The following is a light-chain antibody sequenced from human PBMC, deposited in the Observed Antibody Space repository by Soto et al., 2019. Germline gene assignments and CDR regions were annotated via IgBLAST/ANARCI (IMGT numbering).Light chain of an antibody. CDR3: QQRSNWPRT. Sequence: EIVLTQSPATLSLSPGERATLSCRASQSVSSYLAWYQQKPGQAPRLLIYDASNRATGIPARFSGSGSGTDFTLTISSLKPEDFAVSYCQQRSNWPRTFGQGNKVEIK. CDR1: QSVSSY. V-gene: IGKV3-11*01. CDR2: DAS. J-gene: IGKJ2*01.